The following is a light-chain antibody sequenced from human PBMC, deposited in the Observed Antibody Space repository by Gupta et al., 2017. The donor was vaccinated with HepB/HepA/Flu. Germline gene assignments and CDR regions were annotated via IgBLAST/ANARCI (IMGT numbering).Light chain of an antibody. V-gene: IGLV1-44*01. Sequence: QSVLSQPPSASGTPGQRVTISCSGTSSNIGTNTVNWYQQFPGSAPKLLIYLNNQRPSGVSDRFSGSKSGTSASLAISRLQSEEEADYFCSFWDDSRHVVFGGGTKLTVL. CDR3: SFWDDSRHVV. CDR1: SSNIGTNT. CDR2: LNN. J-gene: IGLJ2*01.